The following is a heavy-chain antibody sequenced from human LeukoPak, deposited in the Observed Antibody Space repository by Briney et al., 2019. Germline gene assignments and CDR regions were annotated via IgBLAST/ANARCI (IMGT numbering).Heavy chain of an antibody. CDR1: GYTFTSYY. J-gene: IGHJ6*02. CDR2: INPSGGST. D-gene: IGHD3-10*01. CDR3: ARDPPGDYYGTYGMDV. V-gene: IGHV1-46*01. Sequence: GASVKVSCKASGYTFTSYYMHWVRQAPGQGLEWMGIINPSGGSTSYAQKFQGRVTMTRDTSTSTVYMELSSLRSEDTAVYYCARDPPGDYYGTYGMDVWGQGTTVTVSS.